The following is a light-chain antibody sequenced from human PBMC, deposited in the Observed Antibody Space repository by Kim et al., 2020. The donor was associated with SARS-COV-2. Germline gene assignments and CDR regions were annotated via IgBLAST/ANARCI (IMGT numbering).Light chain of an antibody. CDR1: SSNIGSNT. V-gene: IGLV1-44*01. CDR2: SNN. CDR3: AAWDDSLNGYV. J-gene: IGLJ1*01. Sequence: QPVLTQPPSASGTPGQRVTISCSGSSSNIGSNTVNWYQQLPGTAPKLLIYSNNQRPSGVPARFSGSKSGTSASLAISGLQSEDEADYYCAAWDDSLNGYVFGTGTKVTVL.